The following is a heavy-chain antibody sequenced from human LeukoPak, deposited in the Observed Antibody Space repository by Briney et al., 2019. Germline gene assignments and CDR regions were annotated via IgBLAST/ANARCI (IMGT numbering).Heavy chain of an antibody. CDR3: ARGGCSSTSCYSLSYYFDY. J-gene: IGHJ4*02. D-gene: IGHD2-2*02. Sequence: SETLSLTCAVYGGSFSGYYWSWIRQPPGKGLEWIGEINHSGSTNYNPSPKSRVTISVDTSKNQFSLKLSSVTAADTAVYYCARGGCSSTSCYSLSYYFDYWGQGTLVTVSS. V-gene: IGHV4-34*01. CDR2: INHSGST. CDR1: GGSFSGYY.